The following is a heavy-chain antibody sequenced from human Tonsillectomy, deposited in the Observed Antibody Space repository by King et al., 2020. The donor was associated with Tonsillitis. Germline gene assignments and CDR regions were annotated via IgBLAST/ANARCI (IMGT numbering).Heavy chain of an antibody. Sequence: VQLVESGGGLVQPGGSLRLSCTASGFTLSSYAKNCVRQAPGVGLEWVSAIRGSGSSTYYADSVKGRFTISRDGSKNTLYLQMNSLRAEDTAVYYCAKGAYSGYDSIWFDPWGRGTLVTVSS. CDR2: IRGSGSST. J-gene: IGHJ5*02. CDR1: GFTLSSYA. D-gene: IGHD5-12*01. CDR3: AKGAYSGYDSIWFDP. V-gene: IGHV3-23*04.